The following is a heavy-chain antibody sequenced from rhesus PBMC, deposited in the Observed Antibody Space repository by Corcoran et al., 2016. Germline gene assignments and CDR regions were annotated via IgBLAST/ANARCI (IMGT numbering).Heavy chain of an antibody. J-gene: IGHJ4*01. D-gene: IGHD5-42*01. Sequence: QVQLQESGPGLVKPSETLSVTCAVSGGSISSSYWSWIRQAPGKGLAWIGYIYGRGRSPNYNPSLKSRVSLSVDTSKNQLSLKLSSVTTADTAVYYCATGDTAGTVTFFDYWGQGVLVTVSS. CDR1: GGSISSSY. CDR2: IYGRGRSP. V-gene: IGHV4-169*02. CDR3: ATGDTAGTVTFFDY.